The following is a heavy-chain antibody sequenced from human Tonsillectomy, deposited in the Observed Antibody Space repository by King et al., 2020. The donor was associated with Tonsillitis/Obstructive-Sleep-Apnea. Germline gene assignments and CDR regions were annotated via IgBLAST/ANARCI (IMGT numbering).Heavy chain of an antibody. V-gene: IGHV4-34*01. D-gene: IGHD1-1*01. J-gene: IGHJ4*02. Sequence: VQLQQWGAGLLKPSETLSLTCAVYGGSFSGYYWTWIRQPPGKGLEWIGEINHSGATNYNPSLKSRVTISVDTSKNQFSLRLSSVTAADTAVYYCARGDQLIQFDYWGQGSLVTVSS. CDR3: ARGDQLIQFDY. CDR1: GGSFSGYY. CDR2: INHSGAT.